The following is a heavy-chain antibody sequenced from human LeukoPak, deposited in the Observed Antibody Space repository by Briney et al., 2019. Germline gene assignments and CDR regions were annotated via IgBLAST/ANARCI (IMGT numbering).Heavy chain of an antibody. D-gene: IGHD2-15*01. J-gene: IGHJ6*04. CDR3: ARGYCSGGSCGSTYYYYGMDV. CDR2: INHSGST. Sequence: SETLSLTCAVYGESFSGYYWSWLRQPPGKGLEWIGEINHSGSTNYNPSLKSRVTISVDTSKNQFSLKLSSVTAADTAVYYCARGYCSGGSCGSTYYYYGMDVWGKGTTVTVSS. V-gene: IGHV4-34*01. CDR1: GESFSGYY.